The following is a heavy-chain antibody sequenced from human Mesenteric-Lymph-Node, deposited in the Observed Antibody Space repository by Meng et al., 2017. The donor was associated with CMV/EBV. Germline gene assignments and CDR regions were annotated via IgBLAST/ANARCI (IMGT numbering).Heavy chain of an antibody. V-gene: IGHV1-69*02. D-gene: IGHD2-2*02. J-gene: IGHJ4*02. Sequence: SVKVSCKASGGTFSSYTISWVRQAPGQGLEWMGRIIPILGIANYAQKFQGRVTITADKSTSTAYMELSSLRSEDTAVYYCARGYCSSTSCYTGALYWGQGTLVTVSS. CDR3: ARGYCSSTSCYTGALY. CDR1: GGTFSSYT. CDR2: IIPILGIA.